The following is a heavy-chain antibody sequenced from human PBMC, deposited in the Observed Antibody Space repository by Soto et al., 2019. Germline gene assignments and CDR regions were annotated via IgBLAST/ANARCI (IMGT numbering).Heavy chain of an antibody. J-gene: IGHJ4*02. V-gene: IGHV2-70*12. CDR1: GFSLSTSGMC. CDR2: IDWDDDK. CDR3: AHSGLNSGWYGYDY. Sequence: SGPTLVNPTQTLTLTCTFSGFSLSTSGMCVSWIRQPPGKALEWLALIDWDDDKYYSTSLKTRLTITKDTSKNQVVLTMTNMDPVDTATYYCAHSGLNSGWYGYDYWGQGTLVTVSS. D-gene: IGHD6-19*01.